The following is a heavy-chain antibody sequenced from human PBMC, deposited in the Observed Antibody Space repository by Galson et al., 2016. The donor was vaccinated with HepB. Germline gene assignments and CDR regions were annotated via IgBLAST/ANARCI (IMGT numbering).Heavy chain of an antibody. V-gene: IGHV1-8*02. CDR1: GYTFTSYD. CDR2: MNPNSGNT. D-gene: IGHD6-6*01. Sequence: SVKVSCKASGYTFTSYDIHWVRQATGQGLEWMGWMNPNSGNTGYAHKFQGRVTLTRSTSKSTVYMELSSLRSEDMAMYYCARVEYASSAGANRFDYWGQGTLVTVSS. J-gene: IGHJ4*02. CDR3: ARVEYASSAGANRFDY.